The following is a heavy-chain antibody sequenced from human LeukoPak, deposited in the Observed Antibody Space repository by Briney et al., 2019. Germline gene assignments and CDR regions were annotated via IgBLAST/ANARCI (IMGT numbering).Heavy chain of an antibody. CDR2: INHSGST. CDR1: GGSSSGYY. Sequence: PSETLSLTCAVYGGSSSGYYWSWIRQPPGKGLEWIGEINHSGSTNYNPSLKSRVTISVDTSKNQFSLKLSSVTAADTAVYYCARGAGGGYFDYWGQGTLVTVSS. V-gene: IGHV4-34*01. D-gene: IGHD3-16*01. J-gene: IGHJ4*02. CDR3: ARGAGGGYFDY.